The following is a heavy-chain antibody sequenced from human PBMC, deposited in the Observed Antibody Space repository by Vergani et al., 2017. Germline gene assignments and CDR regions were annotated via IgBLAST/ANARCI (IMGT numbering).Heavy chain of an antibody. J-gene: IGHJ6*03. D-gene: IGHD3-10*01. V-gene: IGHV4-59*01. Sequence: QVQLQESGPGLVKPSETLSLTCTVSGGSISSYYWSWIRQPPGKGLEWIGYIYYSGSTNYNPSLKSRVTISVDTSKNQFSLKLSSVTAADTAVYYCAKEARGSVDGYYYYYYMDVWGKGTTVTVSS. CDR2: IYYSGST. CDR1: GGSISSYY. CDR3: AKEARGSVDGYYYYYYMDV.